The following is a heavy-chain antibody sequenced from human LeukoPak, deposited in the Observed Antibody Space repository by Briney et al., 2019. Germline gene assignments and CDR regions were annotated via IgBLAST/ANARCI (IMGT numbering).Heavy chain of an antibody. V-gene: IGHV4-38-2*02. CDR2: IYYSGST. Sequence: SETLSLTCTVSGYSISSGYYWGWIRQPPGKGLEWIGSIYYSGSTYYNPSLKSRVTISVDTSKNQFSLKLSSVTAADTAVYYCARGGPAHYYFDYWGQGTLVTVSS. CDR1: GYSISSGYY. J-gene: IGHJ4*02. D-gene: IGHD5-12*01. CDR3: ARGGPAHYYFDY.